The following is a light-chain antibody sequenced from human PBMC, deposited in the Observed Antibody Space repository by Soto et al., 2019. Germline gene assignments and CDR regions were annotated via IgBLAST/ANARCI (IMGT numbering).Light chain of an antibody. CDR3: HQYNTWPRT. V-gene: IGKV3-15*01. Sequence: EIVMTQSPGTLSVSLGERVILSCRASQSIGTTVDWYQHKPGQAPRLLIYDASTRAAGVPARFRGSGSGTDFPLTISSLQSEDLGFYYCHQYNTWPRTFGQGTRVDIK. CDR2: DAS. CDR1: QSIGTT. J-gene: IGKJ1*01.